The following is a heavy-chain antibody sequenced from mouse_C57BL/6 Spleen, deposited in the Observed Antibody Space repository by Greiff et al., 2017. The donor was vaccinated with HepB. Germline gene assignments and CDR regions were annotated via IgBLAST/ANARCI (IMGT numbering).Heavy chain of an antibody. J-gene: IGHJ3*01. CDR2: IHPNSGST. CDR1: GYTFTSYW. Sequence: QVQLKQPGAELVKPGASVKLSCKASGYTFTSYWMHWVKQRPGQGLEWIGMIHPNSGSTKYNEKFKSKATLTVDKSSSTAYMQLSSLTSEDSAVYYCAREGYYGSNAYWGQGTLVTVSA. CDR3: AREGYYGSNAY. D-gene: IGHD1-1*01. V-gene: IGHV1-64*01.